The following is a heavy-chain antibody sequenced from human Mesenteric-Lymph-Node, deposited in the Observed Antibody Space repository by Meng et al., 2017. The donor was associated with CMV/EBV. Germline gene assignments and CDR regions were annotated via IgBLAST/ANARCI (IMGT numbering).Heavy chain of an antibody. J-gene: IGHJ3*02. CDR2: INGNGVTT. D-gene: IGHD2-21*02. Sequence: GESLKISCATSGFTFSSYSMTWVRQAPGKGLEWVSSINGNGVTTHYGDSVKGRFTVSRDNSKNTLYLQMNSLRAEDTAIYYCAKCITDCLTRAFEMWGQGTMVTVSS. CDR3: AKCITDCLTRAFEM. V-gene: IGHV3-23*01. CDR1: GFTFSSYS.